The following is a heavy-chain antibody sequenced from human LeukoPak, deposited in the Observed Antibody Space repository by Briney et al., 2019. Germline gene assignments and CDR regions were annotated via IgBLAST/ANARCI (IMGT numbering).Heavy chain of an antibody. V-gene: IGHV4-30-2*01. Sequence: PSQTLSLTCTVSGGSISSGGYYWSWIRQPPGKGLEWIGYIYHSGSTYYNPSLKSRVTISVDRSKNQFSLKLSSVTAADTAVYYCARHGRIAAAGTHFDYWGQGTLVTVSS. J-gene: IGHJ4*02. CDR3: ARHGRIAAAGTHFDY. D-gene: IGHD6-13*01. CDR2: IYHSGST. CDR1: GGSISSGGYY.